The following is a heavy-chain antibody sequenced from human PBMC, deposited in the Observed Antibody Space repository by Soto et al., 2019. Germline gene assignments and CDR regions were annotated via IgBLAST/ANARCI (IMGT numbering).Heavy chain of an antibody. D-gene: IGHD3-3*01. CDR1: GFTFSTYA. V-gene: IGHV3-23*01. CDR2: ISGSGGST. CDR3: AKVWSGSFLDS. Sequence: PGGSLRLSCAASGFTFSTYAMSWVRQAPGKGLEWVSDISGSGGSTYYADSVKGRFTISRDNSKNTLYLQMNSLRAEDTAIFYCAKVWSGSFLDSWSQGTLVTVSS. J-gene: IGHJ4*02.